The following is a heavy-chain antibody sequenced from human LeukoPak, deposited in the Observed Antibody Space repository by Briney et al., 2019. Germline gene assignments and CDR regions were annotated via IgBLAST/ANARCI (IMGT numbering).Heavy chain of an antibody. CDR3: ARFVSVRSFGHQNAKYLQRFDP. Sequence: SETLSLTCAVCGGSFSGYYWSWIRQPPGKGLEWMGEINHSGSTNYNPSLKSRVTISVDTSKNQFSLKLSSVTAADTAVYYCARFVSVRSFGHQNAKYLQRFDPWGQGTLVTVS. CDR1: GGSFSGYY. CDR2: INHSGST. V-gene: IGHV4-34*01. J-gene: IGHJ5*02. D-gene: IGHD3-10*01.